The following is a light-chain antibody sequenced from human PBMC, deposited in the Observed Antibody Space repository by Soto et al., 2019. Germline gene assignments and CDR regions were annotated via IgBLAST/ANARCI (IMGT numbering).Light chain of an antibody. CDR2: GNS. V-gene: IGLV1-40*01. CDR1: SSNIGAGYD. CDR3: QSSDSSLNV. J-gene: IGLJ1*01. Sequence: QSLLTQPPSLSGAPGQRVTISCTGSSSNIGAGYDVHWYQQLPGTAPKLLIYGNSNRPSGVPDRFSGSKSGTSASLAITGLQAEDEADYYCQSSDSSLNVFGTGTKVTVL.